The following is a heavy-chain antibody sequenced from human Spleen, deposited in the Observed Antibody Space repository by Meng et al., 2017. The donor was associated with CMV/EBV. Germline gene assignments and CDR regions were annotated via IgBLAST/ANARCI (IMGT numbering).Heavy chain of an antibody. J-gene: IGHJ6*02. CDR2: TYLRSKWYD. CDR3: AREARGMDV. CDR1: GDSVSSTGAA. V-gene: IGHV6-1*01. Sequence: LRLSCALSGDSVSSTGAAWNWIRQSPSRGLEWLGRTYLRSKWYDDYAVSVKSRITINPDTSKNQFSLQLNSVTPEDTAVYFCAREARGMDVWGQGTTVTVSS.